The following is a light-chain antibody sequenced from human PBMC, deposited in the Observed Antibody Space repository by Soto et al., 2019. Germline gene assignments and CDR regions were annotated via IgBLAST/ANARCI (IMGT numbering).Light chain of an antibody. CDR3: QQRYKWPPIT. Sequence: EILLTQSPATLSLSPGERATLSCRASQNVNFYLAWYQQKPGQAPRLLIYDTSNRATGIPPRFSGSGSGTDFTLTLSSLEPEDFAVYYCQQRYKWPPITFGGGTKVEIK. V-gene: IGKV3-11*01. CDR1: QNVNFY. J-gene: IGKJ4*01. CDR2: DTS.